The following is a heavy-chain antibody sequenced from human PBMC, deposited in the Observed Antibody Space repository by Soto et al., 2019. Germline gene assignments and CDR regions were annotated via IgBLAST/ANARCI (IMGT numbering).Heavy chain of an antibody. CDR3: ARHEGNGNVCPLDY. D-gene: IGHD2-8*01. CDR2: IHYSGST. Sequence: SETLSLTCTVSGDATGTTHSYWAWIRQSPGKGLEWIGNIHYSGSTYYMPSLRSRVTLSVDTSKNQFSLRLTSVTAEDTAVYYCARHEGNGNVCPLDYWGQGILVTVSS. V-gene: IGHV4-39*01. CDR1: GDATGTTHSY. J-gene: IGHJ4*02.